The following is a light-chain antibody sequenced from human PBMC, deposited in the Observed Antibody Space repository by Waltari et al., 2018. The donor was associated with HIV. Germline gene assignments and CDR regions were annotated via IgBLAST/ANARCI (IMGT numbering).Light chain of an antibody. CDR3: SSYAGSNNFGV. J-gene: IGLJ2*01. CDR2: EVS. V-gene: IGLV2-8*01. CDR1: SSDAGGYNY. Sequence: QSALTQPPSASGSPGQSVTISCTGTSSDAGGYNYVSWYQQHPGKSPKIMIYEVSERPSGGPDRFSGSKSGNTASLTVSGLQAEDEADYYCSSYAGSNNFGVFGGGTKLTVL.